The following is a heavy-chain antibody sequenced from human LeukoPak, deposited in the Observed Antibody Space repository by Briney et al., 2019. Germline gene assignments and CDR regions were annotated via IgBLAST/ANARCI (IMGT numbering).Heavy chain of an antibody. D-gene: IGHD3-10*01. CDR2: ISNTNNHI. V-gene: IGHV3-21*01. CDR1: GITFSSYS. Sequence: SGGSLRLSCVASGITFSSYSMNWVRQAPGEGLEWVSSISNTNNHIYYADSVKGRFTISRDNAKNSLYLQMNSLRAEDTAVYYCARTFFYGSGILGYFDYWGQGTLVTVSS. CDR3: ARTFFYGSGILGYFDY. J-gene: IGHJ4*02.